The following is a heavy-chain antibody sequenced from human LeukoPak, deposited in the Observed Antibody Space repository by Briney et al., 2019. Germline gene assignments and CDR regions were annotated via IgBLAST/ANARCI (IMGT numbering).Heavy chain of an antibody. J-gene: IGHJ4*02. CDR1: GGSISSYY. CDR2: IYYSGST. D-gene: IGHD5-12*01. V-gene: IGHV4-59*01. Sequence: SETLSLTCTVSGGSISSYYWSWIRQPPGKGLEWIGYIYYSGSTNYNPSLKSRVTISVDTSKNQLSLKLSSVTAADTAVYYCAREYDIVATRFFDYWGQGTLVTVSS. CDR3: AREYDIVATRFFDY.